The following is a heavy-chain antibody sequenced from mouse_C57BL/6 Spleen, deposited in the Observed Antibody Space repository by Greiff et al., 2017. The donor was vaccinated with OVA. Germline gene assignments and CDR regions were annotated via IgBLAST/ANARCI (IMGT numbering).Heavy chain of an antibody. CDR2: IYPGDGDT. CDR1: GYAFSSYW. Sequence: QVQLQQSGAELVKPGASVKISCKASGYAFSSYWMNWVKQRPGKGLEWIGQIYPGDGDTNYNGKFKGKFTLTADKSSSTAYMQLSSLTSEDSAVYFCARFYYGSSYGWYFDVWGTGTTVTVSS. J-gene: IGHJ1*03. D-gene: IGHD1-1*01. V-gene: IGHV1-80*01. CDR3: ARFYYGSSYGWYFDV.